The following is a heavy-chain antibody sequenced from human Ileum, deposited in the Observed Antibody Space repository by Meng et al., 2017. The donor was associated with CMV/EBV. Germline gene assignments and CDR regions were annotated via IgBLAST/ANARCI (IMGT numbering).Heavy chain of an antibody. Sequence: FSSYWMHWVRQAPGKGLVWVSRINSDGSSTSYADSVKGRFTISRDNAKNTLYLQMNSLRAEDTAVYYCARVFPVVVVPAANPRFDPWGQGTLVTVSS. CDR3: ARVFPVVVVPAANPRFDP. CDR1: FSSYW. J-gene: IGHJ5*02. CDR2: INSDGSST. D-gene: IGHD2-2*01. V-gene: IGHV3-74*01.